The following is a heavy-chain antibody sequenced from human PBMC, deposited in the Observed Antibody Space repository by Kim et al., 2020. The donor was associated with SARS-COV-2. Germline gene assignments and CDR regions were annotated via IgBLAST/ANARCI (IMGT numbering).Heavy chain of an antibody. J-gene: IGHJ6*02. Sequence: SVKVSCKASGGTFSSYAISWVRQAPGQGLEWMGGIIPIFGTANYAQKFQGRVTITADESTSTAYMELSSLRSEDTAVYYCATRAYCGGDCYSGIYYYGMDVWGQGTTVTVSS. CDR3: ATRAYCGGDCYSGIYYYGMDV. CDR2: IIPIFGTA. V-gene: IGHV1-69*13. CDR1: GGTFSSYA. D-gene: IGHD2-21*02.